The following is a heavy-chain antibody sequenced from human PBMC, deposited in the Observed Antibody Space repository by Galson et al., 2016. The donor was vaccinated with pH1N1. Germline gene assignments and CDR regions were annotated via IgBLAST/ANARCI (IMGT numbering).Heavy chain of an antibody. CDR3: AKATEFCRGGSCYANWFDP. V-gene: IGHV3-30*18. Sequence: FLRLSCAASGFTFSSFGMHWVRQAPGKGLEWVAVISYDGRNEYYADSVKGRFALSRDNSKNTMYMQMNSLRPEDTAMYYCAKATEFCRGGSCYANWFDPWGQGTLVTVSS. J-gene: IGHJ5*02. CDR1: GFTFSSFG. CDR2: ISYDGRNE. D-gene: IGHD2-15*01.